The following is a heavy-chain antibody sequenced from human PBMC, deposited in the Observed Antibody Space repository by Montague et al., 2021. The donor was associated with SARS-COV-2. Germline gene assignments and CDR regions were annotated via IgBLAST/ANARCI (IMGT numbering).Heavy chain of an antibody. D-gene: IGHD3-10*01. Sequence: PALVKPTQTLTLTCTFSGFSLRSDDEGVAWIRQSPGQALEWLAVIYWNGDKRYSPSLQRRLTITKDTSENQVVLTMTNMDPVDTATYYCAHRGMIRGLIFEYWGKGTLVTVSS. J-gene: IGHJ4*02. CDR2: IYWNGDK. CDR3: AHRGMIRGLIFEY. CDR1: GFSLRSDDEG. V-gene: IGHV2-5*01.